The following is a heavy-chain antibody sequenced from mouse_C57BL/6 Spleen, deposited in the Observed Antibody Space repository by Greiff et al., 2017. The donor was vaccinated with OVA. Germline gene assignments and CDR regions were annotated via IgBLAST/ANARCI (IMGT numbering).Heavy chain of an antibody. CDR3: ARCEDHLYYGNYGYDYYAMDY. CDR1: GYTFTSYW. Sequence: QVQLQQPGAELVKPGASVKLSCKASGYTFTSYWMHWVKQRPGQGLEWIGMIHPNSGSTNYNEKFKSKATLTVDKSSSTAYMQLSSLTSEDSAVYYCARCEDHLYYGNYGYDYYAMDYWGQGTSVTVSS. V-gene: IGHV1-64*01. D-gene: IGHD2-1*01. J-gene: IGHJ4*01. CDR2: IHPNSGST.